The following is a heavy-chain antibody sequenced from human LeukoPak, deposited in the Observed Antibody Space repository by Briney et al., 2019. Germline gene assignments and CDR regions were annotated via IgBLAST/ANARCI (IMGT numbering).Heavy chain of an antibody. CDR1: GGTFSSYT. V-gene: IGHV1-69*02. D-gene: IGHD3-3*01. CDR2: IIPILGIA. CDR3: ARAREAYYDFWAFVYFDY. J-gene: IGHJ4*02. Sequence: SVKVSCKASGGTFSSYTISWVRQAPGQGLEWMGRIIPILGIANYAQKFQGRVTITADKSTSTAYMELSSLRSGDTAVYYCARAREAYYDFWAFVYFDYWGQGTLVTVSS.